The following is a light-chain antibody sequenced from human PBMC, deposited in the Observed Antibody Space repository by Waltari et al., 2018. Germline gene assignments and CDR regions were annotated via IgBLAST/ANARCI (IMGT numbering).Light chain of an antibody. Sequence: QTVVTQEPSVSVSPGGTVTLTCAFSSGSVSARFYPSWYQQTPGQAPRTLIYSTNTRLFGVPNRFSGSILGNKAALTIAGAQADDEADYYCVLYMDSGVWVFGGGTKLTVL. CDR1: SGSVSARFY. CDR2: STN. J-gene: IGLJ3*02. V-gene: IGLV8-61*01. CDR3: VLYMDSGVWV.